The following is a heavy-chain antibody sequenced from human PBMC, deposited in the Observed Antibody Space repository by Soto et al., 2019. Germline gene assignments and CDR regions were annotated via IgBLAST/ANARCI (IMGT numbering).Heavy chain of an antibody. CDR1: GFTFSSYA. Sequence: EVQLLESGGGLVQPGGSLRLSCAASGFTFSSYAMSWVRQAPGKGLEWVSAISGSGGSTYYADSVKGRFTISRDNSKNTLYLQMNSLRAEDTAVYYCAKSPYIHARTGGYYVMDVWGQGTTVTVSS. CDR2: ISGSGGST. CDR3: AKSPYIHARTGGYYVMDV. V-gene: IGHV3-23*01. J-gene: IGHJ6*02. D-gene: IGHD1-1*01.